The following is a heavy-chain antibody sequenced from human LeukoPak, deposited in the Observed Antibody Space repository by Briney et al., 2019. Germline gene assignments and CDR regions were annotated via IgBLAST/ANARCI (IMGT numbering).Heavy chain of an antibody. CDR1: GFTFSSYA. V-gene: IGHV3-23*01. CDR3: ARDLAVSDY. Sequence: PGGSLRLSCAASGFTFSSYAMSWVRQAPGKGLEWVSVISGSGDTIYYADSVKGRFTISRDNAKNSLYLQMNSLRDEDTAMYYCARDLAVSDYWGQGTLVTVSS. J-gene: IGHJ4*02. CDR2: ISGSGDTI.